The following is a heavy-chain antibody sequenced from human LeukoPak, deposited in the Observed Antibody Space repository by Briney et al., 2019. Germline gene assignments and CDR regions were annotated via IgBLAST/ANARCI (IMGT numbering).Heavy chain of an antibody. D-gene: IGHD3-3*01. CDR3: ARELPSTYYDFWSGPAYFDY. V-gene: IGHV4-61*02. CDR2: IYTSGST. CDR1: GGSISSGSYY. J-gene: IGHJ4*02. Sequence: SQTLSLTCTVSGGSISSGSYYWSWIRQPAGKGLEWIGRIYTSGSTNYNPSLKSRVTISVDTSKNQFPLKLSSVTAADTAVYYCARELPSTYYDFWSGPAYFDYWGQGTLVTVSS.